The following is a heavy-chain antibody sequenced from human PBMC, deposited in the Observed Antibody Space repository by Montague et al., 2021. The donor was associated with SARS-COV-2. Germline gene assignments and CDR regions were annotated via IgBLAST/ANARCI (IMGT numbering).Heavy chain of an antibody. CDR2: IYYSGST. D-gene: IGHD6-19*01. V-gene: IGHV4-59*01. J-gene: IGHJ3*02. CDR3: ARGSGWMGNAFDI. CDR1: GGSISSYY. Sequence: SETRSLTYTVSGGSISSYYWSWIRQPPGKGLEWIGYIYYSGSTNXNPSLKSRVTISVDTSKNQFSLKLSSVTAADTAVYYCARGSGWMGNAFDIWGQGTMVTVSS.